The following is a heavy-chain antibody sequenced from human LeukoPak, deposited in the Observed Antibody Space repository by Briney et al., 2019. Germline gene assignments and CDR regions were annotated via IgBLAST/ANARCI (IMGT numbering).Heavy chain of an antibody. CDR2: IRYDGSNK. D-gene: IGHD6-6*01. Sequence: GGSLRLSCAASGFTFSSYGMHWVRQAPGKGLEWVAFIRYDGSNKYYADSVKGRFTISRDNSKNTLYLQMNSLRAEDTAVYYCARTLIEYSVSSCYFDYWGQGTLVTVSS. CDR3: ARTLIEYSVSSCYFDY. J-gene: IGHJ4*02. CDR1: GFTFSSYG. V-gene: IGHV3-30*02.